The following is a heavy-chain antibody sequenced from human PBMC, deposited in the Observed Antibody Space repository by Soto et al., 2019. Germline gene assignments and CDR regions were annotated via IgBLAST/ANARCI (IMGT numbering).Heavy chain of an antibody. CDR2: ISFDGSNK. J-gene: IGHJ5*02. CDR1: GFVSNDYD. CDR3: SRGIKGVFDA. Sequence: GGSLRLSCATSGFVSNDYDIHWVRQAPGKGLAWLASISFDGSNKYYADSVKGRFTISRDNSKNTLSLQINSLGAEDTAVYYCSRGIKGVFDACGPRTLVTVSS. V-gene: IGHV3-30*03.